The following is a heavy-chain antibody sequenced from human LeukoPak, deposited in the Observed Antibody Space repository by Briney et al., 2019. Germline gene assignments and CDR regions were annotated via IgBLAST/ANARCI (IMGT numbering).Heavy chain of an antibody. D-gene: IGHD5-18*01. CDR1: GFTFNNYA. Sequence: TGGSLRLSCAASGFTFNNYAMSWVRQTPGKGLEWVSGISDSAASTYYTDSVKGRFTISRDNSKDTVYLQMNNLRVADTALYFCVRHDRYIPFWGQGSLVTVSS. J-gene: IGHJ1*01. CDR3: VRHDRYIPF. V-gene: IGHV3-23*01. CDR2: ISDSAAST.